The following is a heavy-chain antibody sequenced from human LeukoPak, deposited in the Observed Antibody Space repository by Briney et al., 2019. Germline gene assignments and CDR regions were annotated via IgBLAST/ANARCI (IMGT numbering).Heavy chain of an antibody. CDR1: GDSMSYYY. D-gene: IGHD2-2*01. Sequence: SETLSLTCTVSGDSMSYYYWSWIRQSPGRGLERIGYIYYSGTTNYNPSLKSRVTISVDTSKNQFSLRLSSVTAADTAVYYCAGGRRVVPAAIRGAFDIWGQGTMVTVSS. CDR3: AGGRRVVPAAIRGAFDI. J-gene: IGHJ3*02. V-gene: IGHV4-59*12. CDR2: IYYSGTT.